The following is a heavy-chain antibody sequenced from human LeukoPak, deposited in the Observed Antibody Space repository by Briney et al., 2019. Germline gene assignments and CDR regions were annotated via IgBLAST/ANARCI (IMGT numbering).Heavy chain of an antibody. D-gene: IGHD3-22*01. CDR1: GSIFISSW. Sequence: GAPPQISCNGSGSIFISSWIGWVRPLPGKGLEWRGIIYPYDSDTRYSPSFRGQVTISADKSIRTAYLQGSRLKASDTATYYCARYDGSETNDAFDVWGQGTLVTVSS. J-gene: IGHJ3*01. V-gene: IGHV5-51*01. CDR3: ARYDGSETNDAFDV. CDR2: IYPYDSDT.